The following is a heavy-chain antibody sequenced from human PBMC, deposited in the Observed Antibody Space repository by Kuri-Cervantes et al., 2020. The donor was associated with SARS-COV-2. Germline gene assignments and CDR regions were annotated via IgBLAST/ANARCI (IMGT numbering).Heavy chain of an antibody. V-gene: IGHV1-69*10. CDR1: GGTFSSYA. J-gene: IGHJ4*02. CDR3: ARRGRYPSSLPIMRAVDY. D-gene: IGHD4/OR15-4a*01. Sequence: AVKISCKASGGTFSSYATSWVRQAPGQGLEWWGGIIPILGIANYAQRFQVRVTITSDKSTSTAYMELSSLRSEDTAVYYCARRGRYPSSLPIMRAVDYWGQGTLVTVSS. CDR2: IIPILGIA.